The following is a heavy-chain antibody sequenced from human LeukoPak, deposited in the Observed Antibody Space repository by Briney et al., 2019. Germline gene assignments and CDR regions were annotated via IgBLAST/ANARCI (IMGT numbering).Heavy chain of an antibody. CDR2: ISSSGSTI. D-gene: IGHD2-2*01. CDR1: GFTFSSYE. J-gene: IGHJ5*02. V-gene: IGHV3-48*03. CDR3: ASPRGCSSTSCP. Sequence: GGSLRLSCAASGFTFSSYEMNWVRQAPGKGLEWVSYISSSGSTIYYADSVKGRFTISRDNAKNSLSLQMNSLRAEDTAVYYCASPRGCSSTSCPWGQGTLVTVSS.